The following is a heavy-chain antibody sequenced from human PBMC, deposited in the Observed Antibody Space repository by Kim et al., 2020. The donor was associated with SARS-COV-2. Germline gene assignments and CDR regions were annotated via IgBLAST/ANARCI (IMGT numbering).Heavy chain of an antibody. J-gene: IGHJ6*02. V-gene: IGHV3-23*01. CDR1: GFTFSSYA. Sequence: GGSLRLSCAASGFTFSSYAMSWVRQAPGKGLEWVSAISGSGGSTYYADSVKGRFTISRDNSKNTLYLQMNSLRAEDTAVYYCAKEASMVRGFYYGMDVWGQGTTVTVSS. D-gene: IGHD3-10*01. CDR2: ISGSGGST. CDR3: AKEASMVRGFYYGMDV.